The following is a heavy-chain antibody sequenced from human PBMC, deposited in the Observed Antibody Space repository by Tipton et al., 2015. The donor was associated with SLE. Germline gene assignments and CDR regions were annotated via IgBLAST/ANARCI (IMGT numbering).Heavy chain of an antibody. Sequence: TLSLTCTVSGGSISSGFYYWGCIRQTPGKGLEWIGGIYYSGITYYNPSLESRVTIFVDKSKNQFSLKLNSVTAADTAVYYCARGPRESSTSGHDAFNIWGQGTLVTVSP. J-gene: IGHJ3*02. CDR2: IYYSGIT. CDR3: ARGPRESSTSGHDAFNI. V-gene: IGHV4-39*01. CDR1: GGSISSGFYY. D-gene: IGHD2-2*01.